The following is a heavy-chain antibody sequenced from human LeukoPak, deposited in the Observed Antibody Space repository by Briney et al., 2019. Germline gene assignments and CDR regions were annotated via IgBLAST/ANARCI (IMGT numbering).Heavy chain of an antibody. Sequence: PGGSLRLSCAASGFTFSSYAMSWVSQAPGKGLEWVSAISGSGGSTYYADSVKGRFTISRDNSKNTLYLQMNSLRAEDTAVYYCAKARALYYDILTGYEYWGQGTLVTVSS. CDR1: GFTFSSYA. CDR3: AKARALYYDILTGYEY. D-gene: IGHD3-9*01. V-gene: IGHV3-23*01. CDR2: ISGSGGST. J-gene: IGHJ4*02.